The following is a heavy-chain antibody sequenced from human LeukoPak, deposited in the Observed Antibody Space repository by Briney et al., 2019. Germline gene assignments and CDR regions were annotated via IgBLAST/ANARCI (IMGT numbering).Heavy chain of an antibody. V-gene: IGHV3-7*05. J-gene: IGHJ4*02. D-gene: IGHD6-19*01. CDR1: GFTFSNYW. CDR2: IKEDGSEK. Sequence: AGGSLRLSCAASGFTFSNYWMNWVRQAPGKGLEWVANIKEDGSEKNYVDSVKGRFTIPRDNAKNSLYLQMSSLRAEDTAVYYCARDPLIAVAGIYFDYWGQGTLVTVSS. CDR3: ARDPLIAVAGIYFDY.